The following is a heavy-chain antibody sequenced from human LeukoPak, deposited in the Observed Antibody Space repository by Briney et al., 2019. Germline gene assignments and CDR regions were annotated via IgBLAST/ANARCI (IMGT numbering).Heavy chain of an antibody. D-gene: IGHD1-14*01. CDR2: IYNSGTT. CDR3: ARGPEYHYFDR. J-gene: IGHJ4*02. Sequence: SETLSLTCTVSGGSISNYCWSWIRQPPGKGLEWIAYIYNSGTTNYNPSLKSRVTISVDKSKNQFSLKLTSVTAADTAAYYCARGPEYHYFDRWGQGTLVTVSS. V-gene: IGHV4-59*01. CDR1: GGSISNYC.